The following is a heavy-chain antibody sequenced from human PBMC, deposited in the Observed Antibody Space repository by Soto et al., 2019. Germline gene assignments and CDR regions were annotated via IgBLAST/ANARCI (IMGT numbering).Heavy chain of an antibody. CDR3: ARVHNWNYHNWFDP. CDR2: INHSGST. CDR1: GGSFSGYY. D-gene: IGHD1-7*01. Sequence: QVQLQQWGAGLLKPSETLSLTCAVYGGSFSGYYWSWIRQPPGKGLEWLGEINHSGSTNYNPSLKSRVTIAVDTSKNQFSLKLSSVTAADTAVYYCARVHNWNYHNWFDPWGQGTLVTVSS. V-gene: IGHV4-34*01. J-gene: IGHJ5*02.